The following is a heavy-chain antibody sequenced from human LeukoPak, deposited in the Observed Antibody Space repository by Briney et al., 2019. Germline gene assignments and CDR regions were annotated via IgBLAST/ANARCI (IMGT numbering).Heavy chain of an antibody. J-gene: IGHJ4*02. Sequence: GGSLRLSCAASGFTFSTYGMHWVRQAPGKGLEWVAFIQYDGSNKYYADSVKGRFTISRDNSKNALYLQMNSLRAEDTAMYYCARRLPFDYWGQGTLVTVSS. CDR2: IQYDGSNK. CDR1: GFTFSTYG. D-gene: IGHD6-25*01. V-gene: IGHV3-30*02. CDR3: ARRLPFDY.